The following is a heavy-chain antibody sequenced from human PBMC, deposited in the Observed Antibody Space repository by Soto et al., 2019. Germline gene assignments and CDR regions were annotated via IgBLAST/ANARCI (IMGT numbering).Heavy chain of an antibody. D-gene: IGHD5-18*01. CDR3: ARDEGGYSYGTNWFDP. Sequence: QVQLVQSGAEVKKPGASVKVSCKASGYTFPRYYMHWVRQAPAQGLEWMGIINPSGGSTSYAQKFQGIVTMTRDTSTSTVYMELSSLRSEDTAVYYCARDEGGYSYGTNWFDPCGQGTLVTVSS. V-gene: IGHV1-46*01. CDR2: INPSGGST. CDR1: GYTFPRYY. J-gene: IGHJ5*02.